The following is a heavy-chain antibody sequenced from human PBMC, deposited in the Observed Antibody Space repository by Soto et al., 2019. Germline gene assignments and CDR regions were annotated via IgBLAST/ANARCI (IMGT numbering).Heavy chain of an antibody. CDR1: QFTLNTYW. CDR3: ARGNIAVAVRGLFDY. CDR2: INTDGSSI. J-gene: IGHJ4*02. D-gene: IGHD6-19*01. V-gene: IGHV3-74*01. Sequence: VESGGGLVQPGGSLRLSCTASQFTLNTYWMHWVRTAPGKGPVWVSRINTDGSSISYAESVEGRFTISRDNAKNTVYLQMDSLRAEDTAVYYCARGNIAVAVRGLFDYWGQGTLLTVSS.